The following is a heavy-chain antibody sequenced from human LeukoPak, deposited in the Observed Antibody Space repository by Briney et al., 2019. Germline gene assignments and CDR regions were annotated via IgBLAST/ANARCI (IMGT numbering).Heavy chain of an antibody. J-gene: IGHJ3*02. Sequence: ASVKVSCKASGGTFSSYAISWVRQAPGQGLEWMGGIIPIFGTANYAQKFQGRVTITADESTSTAYMELSSLRSEDTAVYYCARGFEMATSDAFDIWGQGTMVTVSS. D-gene: IGHD5-24*01. CDR1: GGTFSSYA. CDR2: IIPIFGTA. CDR3: ARGFEMATSDAFDI. V-gene: IGHV1-69*13.